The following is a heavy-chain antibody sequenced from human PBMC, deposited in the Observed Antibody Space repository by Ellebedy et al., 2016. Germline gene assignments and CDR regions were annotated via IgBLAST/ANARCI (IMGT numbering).Heavy chain of an antibody. J-gene: IGHJ4*02. CDR2: INSDASST. Sequence: GGSLRLSCAASGFTFSSSWMHWVRQAPGKGPVWLSRINSDASSTSYADSVKGRFTVSRDNAKNTLYLQMDSLRAEDTAVYYCASPGGVIAAYFDYWGQGTLVTVSS. D-gene: IGHD6-13*01. CDR3: ASPGGVIAAYFDY. V-gene: IGHV3-74*01. CDR1: GFTFSSSW.